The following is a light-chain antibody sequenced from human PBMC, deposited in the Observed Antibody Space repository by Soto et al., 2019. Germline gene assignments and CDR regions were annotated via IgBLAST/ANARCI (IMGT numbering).Light chain of an antibody. CDR3: TSYTSISLYV. CDR1: SSDVGSYDY. V-gene: IGLV2-18*02. Sequence: QSALIQPPSVSGSPGQSVTISCTGTSSDVGSYDYVSWYQQHPGTVPKPMIYNVNTRPSGVPDRFSGSKSGNTASMTISGLQAEDEADYYCTSYTSISLYVFGTGTKVTAL. J-gene: IGLJ1*01. CDR2: NVN.